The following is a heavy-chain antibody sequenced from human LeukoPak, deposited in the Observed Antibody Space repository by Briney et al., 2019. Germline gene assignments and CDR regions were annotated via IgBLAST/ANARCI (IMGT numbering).Heavy chain of an antibody. D-gene: IGHD6-19*01. CDR2: ISSSSSTI. CDR1: GFTFSSYS. V-gene: IGHV3-48*01. Sequence: GGSLRLSCAASGFTFSSYSMNWVRRAPGKGLEWVSYISSSSSTIYYADSVKGRFTISRDNAKNSLYLQMNSLRAEDTAVYYCARDGSGWLDYWGQGTLVTVSS. CDR3: ARDGSGWLDY. J-gene: IGHJ4*02.